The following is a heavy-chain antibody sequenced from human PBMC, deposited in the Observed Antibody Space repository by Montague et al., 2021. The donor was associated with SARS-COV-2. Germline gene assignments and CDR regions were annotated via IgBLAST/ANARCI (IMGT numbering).Heavy chain of an antibody. Sequence: SETLSLTCTVSGGSISPYYWNWIRQPPGKGLEWIGYIYYTGGTKYNPSLKSRVTISVDTSKNQFSLKLLSSVTAADTAVYYCARDRKRWLQLNNWFDPWGQGTLVTVSS. V-gene: IGHV4-59*12. CDR3: ARDRKRWLQLNNWFDP. CDR1: GGSISPYY. CDR2: IYYTGGT. D-gene: IGHD5-24*01. J-gene: IGHJ5*02.